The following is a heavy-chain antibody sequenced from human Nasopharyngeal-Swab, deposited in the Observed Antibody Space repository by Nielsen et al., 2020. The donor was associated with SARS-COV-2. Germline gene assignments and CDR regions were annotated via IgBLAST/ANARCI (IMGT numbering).Heavy chain of an antibody. CDR3: ARQGVFVPAYFHQYYMDV. V-gene: IGHV3-7*03. CDR2: IKQDGSEK. J-gene: IGHJ6*03. Sequence: GESLKISCAASGFSFSTYWMTWVRQAPGKGLEWVANIKQDGSEKYYVDSVKDRFTVSRDNPKNLLYLQVNSLRAEDTAVYYCARQGVFVPAYFHQYYMDVWGKGTTVTVSS. D-gene: IGHD3-16*02. CDR1: GFSFSTYW.